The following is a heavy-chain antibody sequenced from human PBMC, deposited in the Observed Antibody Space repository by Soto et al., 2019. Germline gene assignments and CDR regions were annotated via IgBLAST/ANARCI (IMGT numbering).Heavy chain of an antibody. J-gene: IGHJ6*02. CDR3: ARARPYYGMDV. CDR2: ISSSGSTI. V-gene: IGHV3-48*03. CDR1: GFTFSSYE. Sequence: EVQLVESGGGLVQPGGSLRLSCAACGFTFSSYEMNWIRQAPGKGLEWVSYISSSGSTIYYADSVKGRFTISRDNAKNSLYLQMNSLRAEDTAVYYCARARPYYGMDVWGQGTTVTVSS.